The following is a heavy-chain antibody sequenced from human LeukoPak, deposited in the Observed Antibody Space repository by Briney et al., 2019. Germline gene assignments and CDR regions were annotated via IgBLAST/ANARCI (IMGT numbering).Heavy chain of an antibody. CDR3: ARIVVSTIGY. CDR1: LYTFTSYA. V-gene: IGHV7-4-1*02. D-gene: IGHD1-26*01. Sequence: ASVKDSCEASLYTFTSYAMYWVRQPPGQGVEWVGWINTNTGNTTYAQTFTGRFVFSLDTSVSTAYLQISSLKAEDTAVYYCARIVVSTIGYWGQGTLVTVSS. J-gene: IGHJ4*02. CDR2: INTNTGNT.